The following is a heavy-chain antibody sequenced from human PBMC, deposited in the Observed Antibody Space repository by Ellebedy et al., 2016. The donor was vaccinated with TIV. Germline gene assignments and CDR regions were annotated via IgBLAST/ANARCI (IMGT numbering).Heavy chain of an antibody. CDR3: ARDNEANWWTAFDY. J-gene: IGHJ4*02. V-gene: IGHV4-59*01. CDR2: IYYTGST. CDR1: GGSISSFY. D-gene: IGHD2-8*02. Sequence: MPGGSLRLSCSVSGGSISSFYWSWIRQPPGKGLEWIGYIYYTGSTNYNPSLKSRVTISVDTSKNQFSLKLSSVTAADTAVYFCARDNEANWWTAFDYWGQGTLVTVSS.